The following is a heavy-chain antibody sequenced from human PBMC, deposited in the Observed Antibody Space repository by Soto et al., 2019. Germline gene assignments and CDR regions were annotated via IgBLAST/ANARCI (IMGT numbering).Heavy chain of an antibody. CDR2: IIPIFGTA. CDR3: ARDQGITYYYDSSGSTPPSYYDGRDV. J-gene: IGHJ6*02. D-gene: IGHD3-22*01. Sequence: SVKVSCKASGGTFSSYAISWVRQAPGQGLEWMGGIIPIFGTANYAQKFQGRVTITADESTSTAYMELSSLRSEDTAVYYCARDQGITYYYDSSGSTPPSYYDGRDVWGQGTSVTVSS. V-gene: IGHV1-69*13. CDR1: GGTFSSYA.